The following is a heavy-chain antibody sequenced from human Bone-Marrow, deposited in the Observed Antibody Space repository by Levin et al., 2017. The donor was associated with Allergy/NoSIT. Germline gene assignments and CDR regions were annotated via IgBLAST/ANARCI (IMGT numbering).Heavy chain of an antibody. Sequence: PGGSLRLSCAASGFTFSSYSMNWVRQAPGKGLEWVSYISSSSSTIYYADSVKGRFTISRDNAKNSLYLQMNSLRAEDTAVYYCARDPMVRGVRLDYWGQGTLVTVSS. CDR3: ARDPMVRGVRLDY. J-gene: IGHJ4*02. V-gene: IGHV3-48*01. CDR2: ISSSSSTI. CDR1: GFTFSSYS. D-gene: IGHD3-10*01.